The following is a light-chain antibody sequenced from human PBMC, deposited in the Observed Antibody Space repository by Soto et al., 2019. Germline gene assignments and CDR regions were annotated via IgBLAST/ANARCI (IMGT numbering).Light chain of an antibody. CDR1: NSNIGAGYD. CDR2: GNI. J-gene: IGLJ2*01. Sequence: QSALTQPPSVTGAPGQRVTISCTGSNSNIGAGYDVHWYRQFPGTAPKLLIYGNINRPSGVPDRFSGSKSGTSASLAITGLQAEDEDHYYCHSFDSRLIGLLFGGGTKLTVL. CDR3: HSFDSRLIGLL. V-gene: IGLV1-40*01.